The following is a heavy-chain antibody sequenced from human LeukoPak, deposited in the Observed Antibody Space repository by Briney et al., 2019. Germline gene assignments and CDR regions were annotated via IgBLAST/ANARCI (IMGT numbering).Heavy chain of an antibody. CDR2: IYPGDSDT. CDR1: GSVFTSYW. V-gene: IGHV5-51*01. J-gene: IGHJ4*02. Sequence: PGASLKISCKGSGSVFTSYWIGWVRQMPGKGLEWMGIIYPGDSDTRYNPSFHGQVTISVDKSISTAYLQWSRLKASDTAMYYCARRSDYINYWGQGTLVTVSS. CDR3: ARRSDYINY.